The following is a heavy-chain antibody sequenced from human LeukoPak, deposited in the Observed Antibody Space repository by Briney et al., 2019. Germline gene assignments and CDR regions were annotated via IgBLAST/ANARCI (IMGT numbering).Heavy chain of an antibody. CDR2: SYYSGST. Sequence: SETLSLTCTVSGGSISSYHWSWIRQPPGKGLEWIGYSYYSGSTNYNPSLKSRVTISVDTSKNQFSLKLSSVTAADTAVYYCAGGNSGSYLFDYWGQGSLVTVSS. V-gene: IGHV4-59*01. CDR1: GGSISSYH. CDR3: AGGNSGSYLFDY. D-gene: IGHD3-10*01. J-gene: IGHJ4*02.